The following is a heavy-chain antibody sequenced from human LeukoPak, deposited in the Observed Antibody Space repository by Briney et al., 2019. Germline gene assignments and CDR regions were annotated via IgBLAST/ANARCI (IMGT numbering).Heavy chain of an antibody. Sequence: ASVKVSCKASGYSFTTYGINWVRQAPGQGLEWMGWISAYNGNTNYAQNLQGRVTLTTDTSASTAYMELRSLRSDDTAVYYCARDLIAARPGWFDPWGQGTLVIVSS. V-gene: IGHV1-18*01. CDR3: ARDLIAARPGWFDP. CDR2: ISAYNGNT. D-gene: IGHD6-6*01. J-gene: IGHJ5*02. CDR1: GYSFTTYG.